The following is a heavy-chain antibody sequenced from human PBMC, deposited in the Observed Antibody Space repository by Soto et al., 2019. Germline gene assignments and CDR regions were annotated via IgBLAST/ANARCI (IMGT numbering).Heavy chain of an antibody. CDR2: IKSKIDGGAT. J-gene: IGHJ6*03. CDR1: GLTFSNVW. Sequence: EVQLVDSGGGLVKPGGSLSLSCAASGLTFSNVWMTWVRQAPGKGREWVGLIKSKIDGGATDYAAPVKCRFTNSRDDSRNTQYLQRNGMKVEDTAGYYRASDVRYYYYMDVWGKGTTVTVSS. V-gene: IGHV3-15*01. CDR3: ASDVRYYYYMDV.